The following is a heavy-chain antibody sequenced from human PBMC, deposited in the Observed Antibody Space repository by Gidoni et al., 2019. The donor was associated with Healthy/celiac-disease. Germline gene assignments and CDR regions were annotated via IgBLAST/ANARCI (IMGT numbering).Heavy chain of an antibody. D-gene: IGHD3-10*01. Sequence: EVQLLESGGVLVQHGGSLRLSCAASGFTFSSYAMSWVRQAPGKGLEWVAAISGSCGSTYYAASVKGRFTISRDNANTTLYLQMNSLRAEDTAVYYCAKDRGMGSGAFDIWGQGTMVTVS. CDR3: AKDRGMGSGAFDI. CDR2: ISGSCGST. CDR1: GFTFSSYA. V-gene: IGHV3-23*01. J-gene: IGHJ3*02.